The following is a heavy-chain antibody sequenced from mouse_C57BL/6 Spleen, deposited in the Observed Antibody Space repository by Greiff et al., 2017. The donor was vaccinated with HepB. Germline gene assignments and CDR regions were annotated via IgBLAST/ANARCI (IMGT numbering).Heavy chain of an antibody. J-gene: IGHJ4*01. Sequence: EVHLVESGGGLVQPGGSMKLSCVASGFTFSNYWMNWVRQSPEKGLEWVAQIRLKSDNYATHYAESVKGRFTISRDDSKSSVYLQMNNLRAEDTGIYYCTSNYHYYAMDYWGQGTSVTVSS. CDR2: IRLKSDNYAT. V-gene: IGHV6-3*01. CDR3: TSNYHYYAMDY. D-gene: IGHD2-5*01. CDR1: GFTFSNYW.